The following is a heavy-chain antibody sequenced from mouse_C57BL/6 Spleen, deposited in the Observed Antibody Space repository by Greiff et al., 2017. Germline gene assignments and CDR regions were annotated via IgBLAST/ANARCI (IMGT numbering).Heavy chain of an antibody. Sequence: EVKLQESGPELVKPGDSVKISCKASGYSFTGYFMNWVMQSHGKSLEWIGRINPYNGDTFYNQKFKGKATLTVDKSSSTAHMELRSLTSEDSADYYCAREGGGNAMDYWGQGTSVTVSS. CDR3: AREGGGNAMDY. CDR1: GYSFTGYF. J-gene: IGHJ4*01. V-gene: IGHV1-20*01. CDR2: INPYNGDT.